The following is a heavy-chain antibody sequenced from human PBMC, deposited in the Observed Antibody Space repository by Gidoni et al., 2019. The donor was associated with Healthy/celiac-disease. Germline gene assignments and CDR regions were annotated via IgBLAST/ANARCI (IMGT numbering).Heavy chain of an antibody. CDR3: APSVVVKGFDY. J-gene: IGHJ4*02. CDR1: GFTFSSYS. Sequence: EVQLVESGGGLVQPGGSLRLPCAASGFTFSSYSMNWVRQAPGKGLEWVSYISSSSSTIYYADSVKGRFTISRDNAKNSLYLQMNSLRAEDTAVYYCAPSVVVKGFDYWGQGTLVTVSS. V-gene: IGHV3-48*01. CDR2: ISSSSSTI. D-gene: IGHD3-22*01.